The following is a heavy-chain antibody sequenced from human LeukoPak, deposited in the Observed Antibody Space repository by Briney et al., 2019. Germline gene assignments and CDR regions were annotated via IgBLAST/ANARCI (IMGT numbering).Heavy chain of an antibody. Sequence: PGGSLRLSCAASGFTFSSYSINWVRQAPGKGLEWVSSISSSISYIYYADSVKGRFTISRDNAKNSLYLQMNSLRAEDTAVYYCARDAHYDFWSGYYSTWPLGYWGQGTLVTVSP. J-gene: IGHJ4*02. D-gene: IGHD3-3*01. CDR2: ISSSISYI. CDR3: ARDAHYDFWSGYYSTWPLGY. CDR1: GFTFSSYS. V-gene: IGHV3-21*01.